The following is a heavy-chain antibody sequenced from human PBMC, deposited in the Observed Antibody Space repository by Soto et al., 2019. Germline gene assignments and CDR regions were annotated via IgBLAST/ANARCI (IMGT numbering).Heavy chain of an antibody. D-gene: IGHD2-8*01. CDR3: ARGHSTDCSNGVCSFFYNHEMDV. Sequence: ASVKVSCKASGYSFTDYHIHWVRQAPGQGLEWLGRINPKSGGTSTAQKFQGWVTMTRDRSISTVYMELTRLRSDNTAVYFCARGHSTDCSNGVCSFFYNHEMDVWGQGTTVTVSS. V-gene: IGHV1-2*04. CDR2: INPKSGGT. CDR1: GYSFTDYH. J-gene: IGHJ6*02.